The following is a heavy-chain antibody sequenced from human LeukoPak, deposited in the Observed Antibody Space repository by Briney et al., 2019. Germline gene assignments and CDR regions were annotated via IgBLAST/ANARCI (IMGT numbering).Heavy chain of an antibody. CDR2: IKSKTGGGTT. D-gene: IGHD5-12*01. V-gene: IGHV3-15*01. CDR1: GFTFSKAW. Sequence: GGTLRLSCAASGFTFSKAWMSWVGQAPGKGVEGVGRIKSKTGGGTTGYAAPGKGRFANRREDAKNTLDVEKNRLRTEDTAVYYCTTAGGGYDFEPDIYYYHYMDVWGKGTPVTVSS. CDR3: TTAGGGYDFEPDIYYYHYMDV. J-gene: IGHJ6*03.